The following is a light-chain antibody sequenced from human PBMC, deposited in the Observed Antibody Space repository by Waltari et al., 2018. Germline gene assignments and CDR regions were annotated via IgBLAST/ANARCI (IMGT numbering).Light chain of an antibody. CDR1: QSISSY. V-gene: IGKV1-39*01. CDR2: AAS. CDR3: QQSYSAPEYT. J-gene: IGKJ2*01. Sequence: DIQMTQSASSLSASVGDRVTITCRASQSISSYLNWYQQKPGRAPKLLIFAASSLQSGVPSRFSGSGSGTDFTLTISSLQPEDFATYHCQQSYSAPEYTFGQGTKLEIK.